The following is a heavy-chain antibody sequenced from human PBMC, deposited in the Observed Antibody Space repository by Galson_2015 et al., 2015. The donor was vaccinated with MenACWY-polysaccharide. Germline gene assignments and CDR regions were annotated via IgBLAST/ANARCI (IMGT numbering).Heavy chain of an antibody. CDR1: GFTFDDYA. CDR3: AKDGGYYDSSGYRFHGFDY. J-gene: IGHJ4*02. Sequence: SLRLSCAASGFTFDDYAMHWVRQAPGKGLEWVSGISWNSGSTGYADSVKGRFTISRDNAKNSLYLQMNSLRAEDTALYYCAKDGGYYDSSGYRFHGFDYWGQGTLVTVSS. V-gene: IGHV3-9*01. CDR2: ISWNSGST. D-gene: IGHD3-22*01.